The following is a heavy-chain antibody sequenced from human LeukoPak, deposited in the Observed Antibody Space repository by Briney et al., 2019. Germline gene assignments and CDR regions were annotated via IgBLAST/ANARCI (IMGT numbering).Heavy chain of an antibody. Sequence: SQTLSLTCSVSGGSISSDSYHWTWIRQPAGKGLEWIGRVISSGTTNYHPPLKSRVTILVDTSKNQFSLKLNFVTAADTAVYYCARGGWFGELFFDHWGQGILVTVSS. CDR2: VISSGTT. D-gene: IGHD3-10*01. CDR3: ARGGWFGELFFDH. J-gene: IGHJ4*02. CDR1: GGSISSDSYH. V-gene: IGHV4-61*02.